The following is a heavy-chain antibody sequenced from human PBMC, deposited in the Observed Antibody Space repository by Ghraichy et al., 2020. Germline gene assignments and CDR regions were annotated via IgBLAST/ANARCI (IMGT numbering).Heavy chain of an antibody. D-gene: IGHD1-1*01. CDR2: IYSGGST. CDR3: ARGPGPTGTYYYYGMDV. Sequence: GGSLRLSCAASGFTVSSNYMSWVRQAPGKGLEWVSVIYSGGSTYYADSVKGRFTISRHNSKNTLYLQMNSLRAEDTAVYYCARGPGPTGTYYYYGMDVWGQGTTVTVSS. V-gene: IGHV3-53*04. J-gene: IGHJ6*02. CDR1: GFTVSSNY.